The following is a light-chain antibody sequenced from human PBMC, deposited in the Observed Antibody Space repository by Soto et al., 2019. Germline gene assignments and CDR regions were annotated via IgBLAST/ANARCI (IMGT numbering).Light chain of an antibody. CDR3: QQFDDYPFA. Sequence: AIQLTQSPSSLSAYVGDSVSITCRASQGIRSAVAWYQQKPGRPPKLLIYDASSLEVGVPSRFSGSRSATDFILTVSSLQTEDFETYYCQQFDDYPFAFGPGTKVDIK. CDR1: QGIRSA. J-gene: IGKJ3*01. CDR2: DAS. V-gene: IGKV1D-13*01.